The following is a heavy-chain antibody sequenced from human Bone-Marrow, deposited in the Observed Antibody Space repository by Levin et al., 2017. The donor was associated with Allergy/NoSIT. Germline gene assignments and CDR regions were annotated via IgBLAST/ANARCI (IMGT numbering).Heavy chain of an antibody. V-gene: IGHV6-1*01. D-gene: IGHD1-7*01. J-gene: IGHJ4*02. CDR1: GASVSSNSAA. Sequence: RSSETLSLTCGVSGASVSSNSAAWNWIRQSPSRGLEWLGRTYYTSRWYNDYAVSMQSRLTINADTSKNQVSLHLNSVTPDDTAVYYCVSGSRWNYGALDSWGQGSLVTVSS. CDR2: TYYTSRWYN. CDR3: VSGSRWNYGALDS.